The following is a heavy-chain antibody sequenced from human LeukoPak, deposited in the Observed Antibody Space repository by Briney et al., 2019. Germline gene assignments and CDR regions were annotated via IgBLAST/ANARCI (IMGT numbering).Heavy chain of an antibody. Sequence: GSLRLSCAASGFTFSSYAMSWIRQPPGKGLEWIGEINHSGSTNYNPSLKSRVTISVDTSKNQFSLKLSSVTAADTAVYYCASRGYSSSWSDWGQGTLVTVSS. CDR3: ASRGYSSSWSD. J-gene: IGHJ4*02. D-gene: IGHD6-13*01. V-gene: IGHV4-34*01. CDR1: GFTFSSYA. CDR2: INHSGST.